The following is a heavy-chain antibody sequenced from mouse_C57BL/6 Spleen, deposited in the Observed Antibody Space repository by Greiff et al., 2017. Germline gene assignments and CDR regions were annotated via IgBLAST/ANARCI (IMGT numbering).Heavy chain of an antibody. Sequence: VQLQQSGPELVKPGASVKISCKASGYTFTDYYMNWVKQSHGKSLEWIGDINPNNGGTSYNQKFKGKATLTVDKSSSTAYMELRSLTSEDSAVYYCARVGPYYYGSSYYAMDYWGQGTSVTVSS. CDR1: GYTFTDYY. D-gene: IGHD1-1*01. CDR2: INPNNGGT. CDR3: ARVGPYYYGSSYYAMDY. J-gene: IGHJ4*01. V-gene: IGHV1-26*01.